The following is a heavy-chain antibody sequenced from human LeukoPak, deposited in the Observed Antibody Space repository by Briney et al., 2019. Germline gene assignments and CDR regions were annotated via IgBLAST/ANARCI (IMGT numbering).Heavy chain of an antibody. CDR1: GGSISGYY. D-gene: IGHD3-10*01. J-gene: IGHJ4*02. Sequence: PSETLSLTCTVSGGSISGYYWSWIRQPPGQGLEWIGYIYNTVSTNSNPSLKSRVTISEDTSKNQFSLKLTSVTAADTAVYYCARLWYGESSFDYWGQGSLVTVSS. CDR3: ARLWYGESSFDY. V-gene: IGHV4-59*01. CDR2: IYNTVST.